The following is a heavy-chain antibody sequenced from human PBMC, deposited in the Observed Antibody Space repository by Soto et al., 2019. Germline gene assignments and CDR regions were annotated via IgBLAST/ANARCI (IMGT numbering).Heavy chain of an antibody. CDR3: AKDPGYAGNPYYFDS. J-gene: IGHJ4*02. Sequence: EVQLLESGGGLVQPGGSLRLSCAASKFTFSNYAMSWVRQAPGKGLEWVSTVGSGGTNTYYADSVKGRFTISRDNSKNTLSRQMHSLRAEATAVYYCAKDPGYAGNPYYFDSWGQGNLVTVSS. D-gene: IGHD5-12*01. CDR2: VGSGGTNT. CDR1: KFTFSNYA. V-gene: IGHV3-23*03.